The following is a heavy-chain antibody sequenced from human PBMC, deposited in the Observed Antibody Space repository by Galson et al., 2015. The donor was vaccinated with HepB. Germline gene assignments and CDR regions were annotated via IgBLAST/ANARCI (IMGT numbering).Heavy chain of an antibody. V-gene: IGHV3-33*01. D-gene: IGHD6-19*01. CDR1: GFTFSSYG. CDR3: ARLPGAVADANFDY. Sequence: SLRLSCAASGFTFSSYGMHWVRQAPGKGLEWVAVIWYDGSNKYYADAVKGRFTISRDNSKNTLYLQMNSLRAEDTAVYYCARLPGAVADANFDYWGQGTLVTVSS. J-gene: IGHJ4*02. CDR2: IWYDGSNK.